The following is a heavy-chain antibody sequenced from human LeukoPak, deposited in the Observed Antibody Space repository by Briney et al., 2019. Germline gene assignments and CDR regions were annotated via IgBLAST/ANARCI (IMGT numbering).Heavy chain of an antibody. J-gene: IGHJ4*02. D-gene: IGHD6-13*01. CDR1: GFTFSSYA. CDR3: AKDPGIAAAGPHYFDY. CDR2: ISGSGGST. V-gene: IGHV3-23*01. Sequence: PGGSLRLSCAASGFTFSSYAMSWVRQAPGKGLEWGSAISGSGGSTYSADSVKGRFTISRDNSKNTLYLQMNSLRAEDTAVYYCAKDPGIAAAGPHYFDYWGQGTLVTVSS.